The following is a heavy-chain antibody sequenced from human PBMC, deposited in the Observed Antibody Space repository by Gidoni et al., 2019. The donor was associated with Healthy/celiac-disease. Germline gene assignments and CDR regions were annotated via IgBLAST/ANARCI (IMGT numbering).Heavy chain of an antibody. CDR1: GYPFPSYA. Sequence: QVQLVQSGAEVKKPGASVKVSCKASGYPFPSYAMHWVRQAPGQRLEWMGWINAGNGNTKYSQKFQGRVTITRDTSASTAYMELSSLRSEDTAVYYCARDDYYDFWSGYYSRFDPWGQGTLVTVSS. CDR3: ARDDYYDFWSGYYSRFDP. J-gene: IGHJ5*02. CDR2: INAGNGNT. D-gene: IGHD3-3*01. V-gene: IGHV1-3*01.